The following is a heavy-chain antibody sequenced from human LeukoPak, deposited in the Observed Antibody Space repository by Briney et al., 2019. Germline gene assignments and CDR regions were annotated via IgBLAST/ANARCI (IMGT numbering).Heavy chain of an antibody. V-gene: IGHV1-69*13. CDR1: GGTFSSYA. Sequence: SVKVSCKASGGTFSSYAISWVRQAPGQGLEWMGGIIPIFGTANYAQKFQGRVTITADESTSTAYMELSSLRSEDTAVYYCASTIFGVVIEYFQHWGQGTLVTVSS. J-gene: IGHJ1*01. CDR2: IIPIFGTA. D-gene: IGHD3-3*01. CDR3: ASTIFGVVIEYFQH.